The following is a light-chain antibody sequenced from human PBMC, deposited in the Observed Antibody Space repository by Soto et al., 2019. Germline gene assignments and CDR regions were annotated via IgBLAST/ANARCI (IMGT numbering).Light chain of an antibody. CDR3: QQYNSWPDMYT. Sequence: EIVMTQSPATLSVSPGERATLSCRASQSLRSSIAWYQQKPGQAPRLLIYGASTRATGVPARFSGSGSGTEFTLTGSGLRSEDCAVSYCQQYNSWPDMYTFGQGTKLEIK. V-gene: IGKV3-15*01. CDR1: QSLRSS. CDR2: GAS. J-gene: IGKJ2*01.